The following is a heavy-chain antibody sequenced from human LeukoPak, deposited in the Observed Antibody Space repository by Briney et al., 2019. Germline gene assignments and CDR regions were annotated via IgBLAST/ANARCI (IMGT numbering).Heavy chain of an antibody. CDR2: ISGSGGST. CDR1: GFTFSSYA. Sequence: GGSLRLSCAASGFTFSSYAMSWVRQAPGKGLEWVSAISGSGGSTYYADSVKRRFTISRDNSKNTLYLQMNSLRAEDAAVYYCAKDRGSGSTFDYWGQGTLVTVSS. CDR3: AKDRGSGSTFDY. D-gene: IGHD6-19*01. V-gene: IGHV3-23*01. J-gene: IGHJ4*02.